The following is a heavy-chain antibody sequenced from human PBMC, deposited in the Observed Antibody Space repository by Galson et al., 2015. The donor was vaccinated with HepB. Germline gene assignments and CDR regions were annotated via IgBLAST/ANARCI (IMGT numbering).Heavy chain of an antibody. D-gene: IGHD2-15*01. J-gene: IGHJ3*02. CDR3: AKRDCSGGRCLAFEM. CDR1: GFTFNNYD. V-gene: IGHV3-23*01. CDR2: SSGSGGGT. Sequence: SLRLSCAASGFTFNNYDMTWLRQPPGKGLEWVSISSGSGGGTYYADSVKGRFTMSRDNSKNTLYLQMNSLRVEDTAVYYCAKRDCSGGRCLAFEMWGQGTMVTVS.